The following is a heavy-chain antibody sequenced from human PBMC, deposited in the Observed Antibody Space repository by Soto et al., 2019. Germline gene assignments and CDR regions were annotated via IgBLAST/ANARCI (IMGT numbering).Heavy chain of an antibody. J-gene: IGHJ6*02. CDR3: ARDSSYCSSTSCYLGPWVPTKYGMDV. V-gene: IGHV1-18*04. D-gene: IGHD2-2*01. Sequence: GASVNVSCKASGYTFTSYGISWVRQAPGQGLEWMGWISAYNGNTNYAQKLQGRVTMTTDTSTSTAYMELRSLRSDDTAVYYCARDSSYCSSTSCYLGPWVPTKYGMDVWGQGTTVTVSS. CDR1: GYTFTSYG. CDR2: ISAYNGNT.